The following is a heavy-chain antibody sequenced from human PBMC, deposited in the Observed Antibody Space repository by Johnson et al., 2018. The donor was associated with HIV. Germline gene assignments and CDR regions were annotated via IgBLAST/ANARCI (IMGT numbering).Heavy chain of an antibody. CDR1: GFSFTNAW. CDR3: TTESMVRGVMGAFDS. Sequence: VQLVESGGGCARPGGSLRLSCAVSGFSFTNAWMSWVRQAPGKGLEWVGRIKSKTDGGTTDYAAPVKGRFTISRDDSKNTLYLQMNSLKTEDTAVFYCTTESMVRGVMGAFDSWGQGTMVTVSS. V-gene: IGHV3-15*01. CDR2: IKSKTDGGTT. J-gene: IGHJ3*02. D-gene: IGHD3-10*01.